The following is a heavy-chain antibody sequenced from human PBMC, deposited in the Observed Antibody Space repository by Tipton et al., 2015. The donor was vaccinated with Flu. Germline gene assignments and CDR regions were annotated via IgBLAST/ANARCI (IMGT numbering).Heavy chain of an antibody. J-gene: IGHJ3*02. CDR1: GFTFSSYD. CDR3: TRQKGGRFLDWSDPSGI. CDR2: IGTSGDT. V-gene: IGHV3-13*01. D-gene: IGHD3/OR15-3a*01. Sequence: GSLRLSCEASGFTFSSYDMHWVRQTTGKGLEWVSGIGTSGDTYYSGSVKGRFTISRDNAKDSLHLQMNSLRVEDTALYYCTRQKGGRFLDWSDPSGIWGQGTMVTVSS.